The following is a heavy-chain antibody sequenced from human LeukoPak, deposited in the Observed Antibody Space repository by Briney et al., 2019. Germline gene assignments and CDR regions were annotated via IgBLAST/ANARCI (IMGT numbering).Heavy chain of an antibody. V-gene: IGHV1-18*01. J-gene: IGHJ4*02. CDR2: ISANNGNT. CDR3: ARDLLVEAY. Sequence: GASVKLSCKASGYTFTSYAISWVRQAPGQGLEWMGWISANNGNTKYAQKLQGRVTMTTDTSTSTAYMELRSLGSDATAVYYCARDLLVEAYWGQGTLVTVSS. CDR1: GYTFTSYA. D-gene: IGHD3-16*02.